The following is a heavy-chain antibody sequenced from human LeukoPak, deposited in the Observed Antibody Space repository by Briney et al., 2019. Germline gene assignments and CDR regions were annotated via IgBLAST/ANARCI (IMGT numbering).Heavy chain of an antibody. CDR1: GGPVNTWY. CDR3: ARARDSSGAWLSYYFDF. J-gene: IGHJ4*02. Sequence: SETLSLTCTVSGGPVNTWYWSWIRQPAGKGLEWIGTVYSRGTTYYNPALKSRVSMSADASKSQFSLTLTSVTAADSATYYCARARDSSGAWLSYYFDFWGQGTQVTVSS. V-gene: IGHV4-4*07. D-gene: IGHD3-22*01. CDR2: VYSRGTT.